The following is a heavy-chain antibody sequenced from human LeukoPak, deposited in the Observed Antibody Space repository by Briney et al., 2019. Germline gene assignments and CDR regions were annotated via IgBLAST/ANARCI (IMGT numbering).Heavy chain of an antibody. D-gene: IGHD3-10*01. CDR3: ARDHGSGDFDY. V-gene: IGHV1-3*01. Sequence: ASVKVSCKASGYTFTSYAMHWVRQAPGQRLEWMGWINAGNGNTKYSQKFQGRVTITRDTSASTAYMEMSSLRSEDTAVYYCARDHGSGDFDYWGQGTLVTVSS. CDR1: GYTFTSYA. CDR2: INAGNGNT. J-gene: IGHJ4*02.